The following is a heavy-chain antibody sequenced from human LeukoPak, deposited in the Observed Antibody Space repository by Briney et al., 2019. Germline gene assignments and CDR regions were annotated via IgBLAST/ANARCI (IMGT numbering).Heavy chain of an antibody. J-gene: IGHJ4*02. Sequence: GGSLRLSCAASGFTFSSYAMSWVRQAPGKGLEWVSDISTSGGSTNYADSAKGRFTISRDNSKNTLYIQMNSLRAEDTAVYYCAKDSRGTTTTIYYFDCWGQGTLVTVSS. V-gene: IGHV3-23*01. D-gene: IGHD4-17*01. CDR1: GFTFSSYA. CDR3: AKDSRGTTTTIYYFDC. CDR2: ISTSGGST.